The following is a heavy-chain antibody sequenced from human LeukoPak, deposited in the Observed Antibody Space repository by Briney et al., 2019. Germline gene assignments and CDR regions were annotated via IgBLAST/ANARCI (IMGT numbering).Heavy chain of an antibody. CDR1: GGSISSSSYY. D-gene: IGHD6-13*01. CDR2: IYYSGST. Sequence: KASETLSLTCTVSGGSISSSSYYWGWIRQPPGKGLEWIGSIYYSGSTYYNPSLKSRVTISVDTSKNQFSLKLSSVTAADTAVYYCARDQHRGAFDIWGQGTMVTVSS. J-gene: IGHJ3*02. CDR3: ARDQHRGAFDI. V-gene: IGHV4-39*02.